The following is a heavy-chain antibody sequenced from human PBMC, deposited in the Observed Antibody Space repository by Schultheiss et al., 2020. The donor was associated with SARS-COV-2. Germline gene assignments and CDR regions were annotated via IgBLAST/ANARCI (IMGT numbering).Heavy chain of an antibody. J-gene: IGHJ4*02. CDR1: EFTFSDYY. Sequence: GGSLRLSCAASEFTFSDYYMSWIRQAPGKGLEWVSAISGSGGSTYYADSVKGRFTISRDNSKNTLYLQMNSLRAEDTAVYYCANSKQWPLFDYWGQGTLVTVSS. CDR3: ANSKQWPLFDY. CDR2: ISGSGGST. D-gene: IGHD6-19*01. V-gene: IGHV3-23*01.